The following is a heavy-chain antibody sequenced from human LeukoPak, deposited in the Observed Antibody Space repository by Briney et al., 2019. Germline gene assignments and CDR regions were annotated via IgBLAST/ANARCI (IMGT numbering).Heavy chain of an antibody. V-gene: IGHV4-4*02. D-gene: IGHD6-19*01. CDR3: ARGLYGSDSY. J-gene: IGHJ4*02. CDR2: IHHSGST. CDR1: GAPVSTSNW. Sequence: PSETLSLTCAVSGAPVSTSNWWMWVRQPPGKGLEWIGEIHHSGSTNYNPSLKSRVTMSVDTSKNQISLRLSSVTAADTAVYFCARGLYGSDSYWGQGNLVTVSS.